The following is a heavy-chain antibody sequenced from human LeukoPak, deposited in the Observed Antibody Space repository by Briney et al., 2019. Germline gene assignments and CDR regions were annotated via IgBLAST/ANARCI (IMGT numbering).Heavy chain of an antibody. Sequence: SETLSLTCTVSGGSISSYYWSWIRQPPGKGLEWIGYIYYSGSTNYNPSLKSRVTISVDTSKNQFSLELSSVTAADTAVYYCARGGVVVPAAEEVGFDPWGQGTLVTVSS. D-gene: IGHD2-2*01. CDR2: IYYSGST. J-gene: IGHJ5*02. CDR3: ARGGVVVPAAEEVGFDP. CDR1: GGSISSYY. V-gene: IGHV4-59*01.